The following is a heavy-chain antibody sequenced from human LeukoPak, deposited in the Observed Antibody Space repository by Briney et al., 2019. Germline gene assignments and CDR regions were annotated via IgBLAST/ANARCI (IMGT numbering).Heavy chain of an antibody. CDR2: VSYSGTT. Sequence: SETLSLTCTVSGGSISSSSFFWAWIRQPPGKGLERIGTVSYSGTTYYSPSLKSRVTISVDTSKNQFSLRLTSVTAADTALYYCAKLTCSSTFCPLDYWGQGTLVTVSS. CDR1: GGSISSSSFF. D-gene: IGHD2-2*01. V-gene: IGHV4-39*01. CDR3: AKLTCSSTFCPLDY. J-gene: IGHJ4*02.